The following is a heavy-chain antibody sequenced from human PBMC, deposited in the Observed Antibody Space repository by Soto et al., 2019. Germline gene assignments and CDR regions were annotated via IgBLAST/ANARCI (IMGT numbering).Heavy chain of an antibody. J-gene: IGHJ4*02. CDR2: ISYDGGNK. CDR3: ANNIAARPWPYFDY. V-gene: IGHV3-30*18. Sequence: LRLSCAASGFSFSTYDMHWVRQAPGKGLEWVAVISYDGGNKYYVDSVKGRFTISRDNSKNTLYLQINSLRPEDTAVYYCANNIAARPWPYFDYWGQGALVTVSS. CDR1: GFSFSTYD. D-gene: IGHD6-6*01.